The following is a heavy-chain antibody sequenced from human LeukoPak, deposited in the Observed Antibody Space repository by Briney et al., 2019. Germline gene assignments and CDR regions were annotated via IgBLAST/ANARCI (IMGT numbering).Heavy chain of an antibody. CDR1: GGSFSGYY. D-gene: IGHD2-2*01. CDR3: AREGEYCSSTSCYNWFDP. CDR2: INHSGST. J-gene: IGHJ5*02. Sequence: SETLSLTCAVYGGSFSGYYWSWIRQPPGKGLEWIGEINHSGSTNYNPSLKSRVTTSVDTSKNQFSLKLSSVTAADTAVYYCAREGEYCSSTSCYNWFDPWGQGTLVTVSS. V-gene: IGHV4-34*01.